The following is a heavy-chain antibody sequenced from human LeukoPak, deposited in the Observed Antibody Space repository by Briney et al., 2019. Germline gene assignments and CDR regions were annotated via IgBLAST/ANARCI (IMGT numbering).Heavy chain of an antibody. CDR2: ISYDGSNK. D-gene: IGHD1-26*01. Sequence: PGGSLRLSCAASGFTFSNAWMTWVRQAPGKGLEWVAVISYDGSNKYYADSVKGRFTISRDNSKNTLYLQMNSLRAEDTAVYYCAKDISYRGAGFDYWGQGTLVTVSS. J-gene: IGHJ4*02. CDR1: GFTFSNAW. CDR3: AKDISYRGAGFDY. V-gene: IGHV3-30*18.